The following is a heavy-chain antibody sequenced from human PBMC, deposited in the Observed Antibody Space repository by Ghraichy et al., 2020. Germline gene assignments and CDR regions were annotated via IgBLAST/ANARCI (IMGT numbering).Heavy chain of an antibody. V-gene: IGHV1-8*02. Sequence: ASVKVSCKTSGYTFNNYDINWVRQATGQGLEWMGWMNADTGHAGYVRKFQGRVTMTRDTSISTAYMELYDLISEDTAVYYCARVRSGTVHLALWGQGTLVTVSS. CDR3: ARVRSGTVHLAL. D-gene: IGHD3-10*01. J-gene: IGHJ4*02. CDR2: MNADTGHA. CDR1: GYTFNNYD.